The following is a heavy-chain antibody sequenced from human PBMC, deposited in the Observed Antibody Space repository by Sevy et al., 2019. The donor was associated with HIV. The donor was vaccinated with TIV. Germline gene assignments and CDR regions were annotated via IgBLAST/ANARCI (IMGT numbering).Heavy chain of an antibody. CDR3: SSERSCGGDCYYFDY. J-gene: IGHJ4*02. D-gene: IGHD2-21*02. CDR2: INWNGVGK. V-gene: IGHV3-20*04. CDR1: GLNFDDYG. Sequence: GGSLRLSCAASGLNFDDYGMSWVRQAPGKGLEGVSAINWNGVGKSYADSLKGRFTISRDNAKNSLYVQMNSLRDEDTALYYCSSERSCGGDCYYFDYWGQGTLVTVSS.